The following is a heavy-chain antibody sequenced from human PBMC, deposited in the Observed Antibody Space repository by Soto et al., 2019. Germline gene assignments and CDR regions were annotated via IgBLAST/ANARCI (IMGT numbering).Heavy chain of an antibody. V-gene: IGHV3-74*01. J-gene: IGHJ4*02. CDR1: GFTFSSYW. Sequence: EVQLVESGGGFVQPGGSLRLSCAASGFTFSSYWIHWVRQAPGKGLVWVSRINSDGGTTNYADSLKGRFTISRDNAKNTLFLQMTSLRAEDTAVYYCARGQSGSYSFDFWGQGTLVTVSS. CDR2: INSDGGTT. CDR3: ARGQSGSYSFDF. D-gene: IGHD3-10*01.